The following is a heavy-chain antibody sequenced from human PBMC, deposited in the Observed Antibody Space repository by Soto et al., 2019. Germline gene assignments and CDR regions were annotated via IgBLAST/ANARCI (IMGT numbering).Heavy chain of an antibody. CDR2: INPNSGGT. D-gene: IGHD1-26*01. Sequence: ASVKVSCKASGYTFTGYYMHWVRQAPGQGLEWMGWINPNSGGTNYAQKFQGWVTMTRDTSISTAYVELSRLRSDDTAVYYCARDSGPVGATNAFDIWGQGTMVTVSS. V-gene: IGHV1-2*04. CDR3: ARDSGPVGATNAFDI. J-gene: IGHJ3*02. CDR1: GYTFTGYY.